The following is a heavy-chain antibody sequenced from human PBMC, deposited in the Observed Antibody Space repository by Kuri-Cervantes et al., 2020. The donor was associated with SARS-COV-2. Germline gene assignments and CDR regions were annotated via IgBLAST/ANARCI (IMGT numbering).Heavy chain of an antibody. J-gene: IGHJ4*02. D-gene: IGHD6-13*01. CDR2: INPSGGST. CDR3: ARGVSHIAAAGLYYFDY. V-gene: IGHV1-46*01. Sequence: ASVKVSCKASGYTFTSYYMHWVRQAPGQGLEWMGIINPSGGSTSYAQKLQGRVTMTRDTFTSTVYMELSSLRSEDTAVYYCARGVSHIAAAGLYYFDYWGQGTLVTVSS. CDR1: GYTFTSYY.